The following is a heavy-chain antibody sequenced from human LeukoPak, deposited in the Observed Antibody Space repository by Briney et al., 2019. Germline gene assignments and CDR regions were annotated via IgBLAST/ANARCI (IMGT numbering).Heavy chain of an antibody. J-gene: IGHJ4*02. CDR3: ARVVYRSHLDY. V-gene: IGHV4-30-4*08. CDR2: IYYSGST. Sequence: SETLSLTCTVSGGSISSGDYYWSWIRQPPGKGLEWIGYIYYSGSTYYNPSLKSRVTISVNTSKNQFSLKLSSVTAADTAVYYCARVVYRSHLDYWGQGTLVTVSS. CDR1: GGSISSGDYY. D-gene: IGHD2-2*02.